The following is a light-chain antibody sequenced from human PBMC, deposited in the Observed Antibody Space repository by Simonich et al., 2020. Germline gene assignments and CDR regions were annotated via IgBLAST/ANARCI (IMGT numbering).Light chain of an antibody. V-gene: IGKV4-1*01. J-gene: IGKJ4*01. CDR2: WAS. CDR3: QQYYSTPPT. CDR1: QSVLYSSNNKNY. Sequence: DIVMTQSPDSLAVSLGARATINCKSSQSVLYSSNNKNYLAWYQQKPGQPPKLLIYWASTRESGVPDRFRGSGSGTDFTLTISSLQAEDVAVYYCQQYYSTPPTFGGGTKVEIK.